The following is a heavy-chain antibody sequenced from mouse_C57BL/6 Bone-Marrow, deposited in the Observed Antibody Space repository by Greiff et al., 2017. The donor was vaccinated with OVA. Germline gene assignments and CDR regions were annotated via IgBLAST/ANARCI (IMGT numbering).Heavy chain of an antibody. CDR2: IDPEDGDT. Sequence: VQLQQSGAELMRPGASVKLSCTASGFNIKDYYMHWVKQRPEQGLEWIGRIDPEDGDTEYAPKFQGKATMTADTSSNTAYLQLSSLTSEDTAVYYCTPLITTVVAHWYFDVWGTGTTVTVSS. CDR1: GFNIKDYY. CDR3: TPLITTVVAHWYFDV. J-gene: IGHJ1*03. D-gene: IGHD1-1*01. V-gene: IGHV14-1*01.